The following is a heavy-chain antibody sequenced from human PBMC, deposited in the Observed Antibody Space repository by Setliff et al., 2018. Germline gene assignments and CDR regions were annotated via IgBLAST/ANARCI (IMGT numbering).Heavy chain of an antibody. Sequence: SETLSLTCTVSGGSISRSSYYWGWVRQPPGKGLEWMGSIYHTGTTDYNPSLKSRVTISVDTSKNQFSLRLTSVTAADTAVYYCVRDYGPNDHWGQGTLVTVS. CDR3: VRDYGPNDH. CDR2: IYHTGTT. J-gene: IGHJ4*02. V-gene: IGHV4-39*07. D-gene: IGHD3-10*01. CDR1: GGSISRSSYY.